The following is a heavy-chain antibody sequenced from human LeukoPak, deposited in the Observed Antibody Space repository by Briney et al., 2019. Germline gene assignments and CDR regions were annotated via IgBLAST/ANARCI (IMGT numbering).Heavy chain of an antibody. CDR2: IKQDGSEK. Sequence: GGSLRLSCAASGFTFSSYWISWVRQAPGKGLEWVANIKQDGSEKYYVDSVKGRFTISRDNAKNSLYLQMNSLRAEDTAVYYCARALPSSAGTLFDYWGQGTLVTVSS. V-gene: IGHV3-7*01. J-gene: IGHJ4*02. CDR1: GFTFSSYW. D-gene: IGHD6-13*01. CDR3: ARALPSSAGTLFDY.